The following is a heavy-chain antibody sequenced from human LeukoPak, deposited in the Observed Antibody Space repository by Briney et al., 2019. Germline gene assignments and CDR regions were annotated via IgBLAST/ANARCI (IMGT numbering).Heavy chain of an antibody. CDR3: AREELLMRDGAFDI. Sequence: ASVKVSCKASGYSFTSHYMHWVRQAPGQGLEWLGLINPSGSSTLYAQKFQGRVTMTRDMSTTTDYMELSSLRSEDTAVYYCAREELLMRDGAFDIWGQGTMVTVSS. V-gene: IGHV1-46*01. D-gene: IGHD1-26*01. CDR1: GYSFTSHY. J-gene: IGHJ3*02. CDR2: INPSGSST.